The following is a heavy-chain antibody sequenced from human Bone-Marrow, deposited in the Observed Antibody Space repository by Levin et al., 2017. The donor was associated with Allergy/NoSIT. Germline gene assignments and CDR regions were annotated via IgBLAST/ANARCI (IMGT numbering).Heavy chain of an antibody. J-gene: IGHJ4*02. CDR3: ARGTFFRGWYGDF. CDR2: INHSGTT. V-gene: IGHV4-34*01. Sequence: SETLSLTCSVYGETFNAYYWSWIRKTPGKGLEWIAEINHSGTTNYNPSFKSRVTMSLDRVKNQFSLNLTSVSAADTAVYYCARGTFFRGWYGDFWGQGTLVTVSS. CDR1: GETFNAYY. D-gene: IGHD6-19*01.